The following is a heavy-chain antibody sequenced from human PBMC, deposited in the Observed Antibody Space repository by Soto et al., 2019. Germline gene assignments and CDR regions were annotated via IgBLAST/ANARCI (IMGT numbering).Heavy chain of an antibody. Sequence: EVQLLESGGGLVQPGGSLRLSCAASGFTFSSYAMSWVRQAPGKGLEWVSAISGSGGSTYYADSVKGRFTISRDNSKNTLYLQMNSLRAEDTAVYYCAKDRTTPMGYYYYGMDVWGQGTTVTV. CDR2: ISGSGGST. CDR1: GFTFSSYA. V-gene: IGHV3-23*01. D-gene: IGHD3-10*01. CDR3: AKDRTTPMGYYYYGMDV. J-gene: IGHJ6*02.